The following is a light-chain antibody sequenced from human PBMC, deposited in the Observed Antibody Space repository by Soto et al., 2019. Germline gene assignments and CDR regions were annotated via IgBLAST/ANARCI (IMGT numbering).Light chain of an antibody. Sequence: QSALTKPASVSGSPGQSITISCTGTSSNVGSYNYVSWYQHHPCKVPQLMIYDVSNRPSGVSNRFSGSKSGNTASLTISGLQAEDEADYYCSSYTSSNTYVFGTGTKVTVL. J-gene: IGLJ1*01. CDR3: SSYTSSNTYV. V-gene: IGLV2-14*03. CDR1: SSNVGSYNY. CDR2: DVS.